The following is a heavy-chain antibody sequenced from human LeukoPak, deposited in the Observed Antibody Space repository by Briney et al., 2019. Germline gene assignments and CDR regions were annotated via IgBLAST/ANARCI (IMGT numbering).Heavy chain of an antibody. D-gene: IGHD6-13*01. Sequence: GGSLRLSCAASGFTFSSYAMHWVRQAPGKGLEWVAVISYDGSNKYYADSVKGRFTISRDNSKNTLYLQMNSLRAEDTAVYYCARDCYSSSWYYYYYYMDVWGKGTTVTVSS. CDR3: ARDCYSSSWYYYYYYMDV. J-gene: IGHJ6*03. CDR2: ISYDGSNK. CDR1: GFTFSSYA. V-gene: IGHV3-30-3*01.